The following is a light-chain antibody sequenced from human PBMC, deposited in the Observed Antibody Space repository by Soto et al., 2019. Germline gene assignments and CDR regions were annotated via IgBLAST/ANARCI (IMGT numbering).Light chain of an antibody. CDR1: EGIRND. CDR2: AAS. J-gene: IGKJ5*01. Sequence: DIQMTPSPSSLSASFGDSVTIXXRASEGIRNDLGWYQQKPGQAPKRXIFAASSLQSGVPSRFSGRGAGTDFTLTISSLQPEDFATYYCLQYKNSPSTFGQGTRLDIK. V-gene: IGKV1-17*01. CDR3: LQYKNSPST.